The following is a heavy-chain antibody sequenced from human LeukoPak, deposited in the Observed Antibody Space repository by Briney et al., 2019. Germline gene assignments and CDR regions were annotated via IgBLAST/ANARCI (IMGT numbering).Heavy chain of an antibody. CDR2: TYYRSKWYN. Sequence: SQTLSLTCAISGDSFSSNSAAWNWIRQSPLRGLEWLGRTYYRSKWYNDYAVSVKSRITINPDTSKNQFSLQLNSVTPEDTAVYYCARELGYDSSGYSSLFDYWGQGTLVTVSS. J-gene: IGHJ4*02. CDR1: GDSFSSNSAA. CDR3: ARELGYDSSGYSSLFDY. D-gene: IGHD3-22*01. V-gene: IGHV6-1*01.